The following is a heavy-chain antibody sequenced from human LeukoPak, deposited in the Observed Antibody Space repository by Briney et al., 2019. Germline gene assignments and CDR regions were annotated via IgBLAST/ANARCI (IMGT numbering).Heavy chain of an antibody. J-gene: IGHJ4*02. CDR1: GFTFSSYG. V-gene: IGHV3-30*02. CDR3: AKDFRPFCSGGSGYSVDY. D-gene: IGHD2-15*01. Sequence: PGGSLRLSXAASGFTFSSYGMNWIRQAPRKGLERVAFIRYDGSNKYYADYVKGRFTISRDNSNNTLYLQMNSLRAEDTAVYYCAKDFRPFCSGGSGYSVDYWGQGTLVTVSS. CDR2: IRYDGSNK.